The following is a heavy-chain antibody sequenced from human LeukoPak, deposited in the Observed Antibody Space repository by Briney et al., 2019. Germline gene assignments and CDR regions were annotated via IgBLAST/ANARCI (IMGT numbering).Heavy chain of an antibody. D-gene: IGHD4-17*01. J-gene: IGHJ4*02. V-gene: IGHV3-66*01. CDR2: IYSGGST. Sequence: GGSLRLSCAASGFTLSSNYMSWVRQAPGKGLEWVSLIYSGGSTYYADSVKGRFTIYRDNSKNTLYLQMNSLRAEDTAVYYCARVGYGDYGFDYWGQGTLVTVSS. CDR3: ARVGYGDYGFDY. CDR1: GFTLSSNY.